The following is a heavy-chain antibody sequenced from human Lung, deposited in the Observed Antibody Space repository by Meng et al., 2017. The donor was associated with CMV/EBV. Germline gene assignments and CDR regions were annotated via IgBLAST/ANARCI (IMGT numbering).Heavy chain of an antibody. J-gene: IGHJ6*02. CDR2: TNPKSGGT. V-gene: IGHV1-2*02. CDR1: GYTFSGYF. Sequence: ASVKVSCKASGYTFSGYFMYWVRQAPGQGLEWMGWTNPKSGGTNYAQRFQGRVTMTRDTSTGTAYMELTRLRSDDTAVYYCARVLVMMYVDHYNIMDVWGQGTTVPSP. D-gene: IGHD2-8*01. CDR3: ARVLVMMYVDHYNIMDV.